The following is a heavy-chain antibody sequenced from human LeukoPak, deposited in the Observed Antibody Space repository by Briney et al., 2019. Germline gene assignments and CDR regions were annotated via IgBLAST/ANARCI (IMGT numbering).Heavy chain of an antibody. CDR2: IIPIFGTA. Sequence: SVKVSCKASGGTFSSYAISWVRQAPGQGLEWMGGIIPIFGTANYAQKFQGRVTITADKSTSTAYMELSRLKSEDTAVYYCARGGEDYSNSYYYYYGMDVWGKGTTVTVSS. CDR3: ARGGEDYSNSYYYYYGMDV. D-gene: IGHD4-11*01. V-gene: IGHV1-69*06. J-gene: IGHJ6*04. CDR1: GGTFSSYA.